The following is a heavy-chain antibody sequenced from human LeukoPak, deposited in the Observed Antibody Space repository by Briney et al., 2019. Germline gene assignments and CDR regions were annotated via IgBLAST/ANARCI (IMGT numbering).Heavy chain of an antibody. Sequence: PGGSLRLSCAASGFTFSSYWMHWVRQAPGKGLVWVSRINTDGSSTSYADSVKGRFTISRDNAKNTLYLQMNSLRAEDTAVYYCARDLYDFWSGYYTYFDYWGQGTLVTVSS. CDR3: ARDLYDFWSGYYTYFDY. D-gene: IGHD3-3*01. V-gene: IGHV3-74*01. CDR2: INTDGSST. J-gene: IGHJ4*02. CDR1: GFTFSSYW.